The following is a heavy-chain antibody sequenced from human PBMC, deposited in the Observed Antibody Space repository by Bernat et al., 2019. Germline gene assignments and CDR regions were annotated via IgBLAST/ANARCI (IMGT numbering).Heavy chain of an antibody. CDR2: IKSKADGETT. D-gene: IGHD3-10*01. J-gene: IGHJ4*02. CDR1: RFTFTNAW. V-gene: IGHV3-15*01. Sequence: EVQLVESGGGFVKPGESLRLSCVTSRFTFTNAWMSWVRQAPGKGLEWVGRIKSKADGETTAHAAPVQGRFTISREDSEGTLYLQMNSVKTEDTAVYYCTADVPDYWSGEFDYWGQGTLVTVSS. CDR3: TADVPDYWSGEFDY.